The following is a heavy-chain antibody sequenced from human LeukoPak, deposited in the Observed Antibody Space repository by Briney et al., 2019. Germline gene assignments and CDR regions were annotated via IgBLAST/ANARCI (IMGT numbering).Heavy chain of an antibody. V-gene: IGHV3-48*03. CDR3: ARDKGDGYNEFDY. D-gene: IGHD5-24*01. CDR2: ISSSGSTI. Sequence: GGSLRLSCAASGFTFSSYEMNWVRQAPGKGLEWVSYISSSGSTIYYADSVKGRFTISRDNAKNSPYLQMNSLRAEDTAVYYCARDKGDGYNEFDYWGQGTLVTVSS. J-gene: IGHJ4*02. CDR1: GFTFSSYE.